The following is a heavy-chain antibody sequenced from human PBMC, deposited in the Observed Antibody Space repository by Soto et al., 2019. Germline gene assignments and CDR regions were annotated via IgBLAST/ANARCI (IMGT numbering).Heavy chain of an antibody. Sequence: QVQLQQWGAGLLKPSETLSLTCAVYGGSFSGYYWSWIRQPPGKGLEWIGEINHSGSTNYNPSLKSRVTLSIDTSKNQFSLKLSSVTAADTAVYYCARVLHKRGYSSGWPTNYYYYYGMDVWGQGTTVTVSS. J-gene: IGHJ6*02. CDR1: GGSFSGYY. D-gene: IGHD6-19*01. V-gene: IGHV4-34*01. CDR2: INHSGST. CDR3: ARVLHKRGYSSGWPTNYYYYYGMDV.